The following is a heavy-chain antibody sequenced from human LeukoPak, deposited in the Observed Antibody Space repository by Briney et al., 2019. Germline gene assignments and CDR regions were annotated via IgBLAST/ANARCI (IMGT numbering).Heavy chain of an antibody. Sequence: GGSLRLSCAASGFTFSDYYMSWIRQAPGKGLEWVSYISSGGSTIYYADSVKGRFTISRDNAKNSLYLQMSSLRAEDTAVYYCARTTGYVDPFYFDYWGQGTLVTVSS. J-gene: IGHJ4*02. V-gene: IGHV3-11*01. CDR3: ARTTGYVDPFYFDY. CDR1: GFTFSDYY. D-gene: IGHD1-1*01. CDR2: ISSGGSTI.